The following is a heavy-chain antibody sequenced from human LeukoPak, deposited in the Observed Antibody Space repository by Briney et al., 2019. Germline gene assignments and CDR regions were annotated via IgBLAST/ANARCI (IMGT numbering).Heavy chain of an antibody. CDR1: GGSFSGYY. D-gene: IGHD6-25*01. CDR3: TRGLGSGFDP. Sequence: SETLSPTCAVHGGSFSGYYWSWIPQPPGKGLEWSGEINHSGSTKYNPSLKSRVTISVHTTKNRFSLKLSSVTAADTAVYYCTRGLGSGFDPWGQGTLVTVSS. CDR2: INHSGST. J-gene: IGHJ5*02. V-gene: IGHV4-34*01.